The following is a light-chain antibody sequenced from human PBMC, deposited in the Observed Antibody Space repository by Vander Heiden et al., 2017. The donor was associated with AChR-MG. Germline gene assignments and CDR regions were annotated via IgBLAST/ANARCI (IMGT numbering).Light chain of an antibody. CDR1: NIGTKR. J-gene: IGLJ2*01. V-gene: IGLV3-21*03. Sequence: SYVLTQPPSVSVAPGKTASITCGGNNIGTKRVQWYQQKPGQAPVLVVYDDTDRPSGIPERFSGSNSGNTATLTISRVEAGDEADYSCQVWDSSSDLGVVFGGGTKLTVL. CDR3: QVWDSSSDLGVV. CDR2: DDT.